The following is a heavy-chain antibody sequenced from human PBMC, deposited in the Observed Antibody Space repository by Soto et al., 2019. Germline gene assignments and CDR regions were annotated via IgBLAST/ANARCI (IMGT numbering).Heavy chain of an antibody. CDR3: ARKFFGVVPPWEYYYYMDV. D-gene: IGHD3-3*01. CDR1: GYTFTSYD. J-gene: IGHJ6*03. V-gene: IGHV1-8*01. Sequence: GASVKVSCKASGYTFTSYDINWVRQATGQGLEWMGWMNPNSGNTGYAQKFQGRVTMTRSTSISTAYMELSSLRSEDTAVYYCARKFFGVVPPWEYYYYMDVWGKGTTVTVSS. CDR2: MNPNSGNT.